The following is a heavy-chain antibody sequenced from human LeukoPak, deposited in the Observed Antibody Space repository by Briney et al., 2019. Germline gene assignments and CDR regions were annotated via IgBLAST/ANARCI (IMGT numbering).Heavy chain of an antibody. D-gene: IGHD3-10*02. CDR3: AELGITMIGGV. V-gene: IGHV3-48*03. Sequence: GGSLRLSCAASGFTFSSYEMKWVRQAPGEWLEWVSYISSSGNTIYYADSVKGRFTISRDNAKNSLYLQMNSLRADDTAVYYCAELGITMIGGVWGKGTTVTISS. J-gene: IGHJ6*04. CDR2: ISSSGNTI. CDR1: GFTFSSYE.